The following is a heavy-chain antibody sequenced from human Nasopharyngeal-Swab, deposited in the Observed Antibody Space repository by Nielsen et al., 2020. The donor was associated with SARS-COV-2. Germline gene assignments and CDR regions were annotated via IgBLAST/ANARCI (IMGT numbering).Heavy chain of an antibody. CDR1: GFTFSSSG. J-gene: IGHJ4*02. CDR3: AKSIGAPRDH. V-gene: IGHV3-30*18. Sequence: GGSLRLSCAASGFTFSSSGMHYVRQAPGKGLEWVALISFDGSLKYYADSVKGRFTISRDNSKNILYLQMNSLRAEDTALYYCAKSIGAPRDHWGQGTLVTVSS. CDR2: ISFDGSLK. D-gene: IGHD6-6*01.